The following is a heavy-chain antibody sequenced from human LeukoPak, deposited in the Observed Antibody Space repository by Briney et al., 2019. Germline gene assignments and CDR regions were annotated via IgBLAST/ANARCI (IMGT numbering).Heavy chain of an antibody. CDR2: IYYSGST. J-gene: IGHJ4*02. D-gene: IGHD6-13*01. CDR1: GGSISSYY. CDR3: ARRPYSSSSHDY. V-gene: IGHV4-59*01. Sequence: SETLSLTCTVSGGSISSYYWSWLRQPPGKGLEGIGYIYYSGSTNYNPSLKSRVTISVETSKNQFSLKLSSVTAADTAVYYCARRPYSSSSHDYWGQGTLVTVSS.